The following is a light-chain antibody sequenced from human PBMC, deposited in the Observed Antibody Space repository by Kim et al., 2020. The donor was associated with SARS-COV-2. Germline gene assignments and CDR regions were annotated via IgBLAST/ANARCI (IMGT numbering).Light chain of an antibody. V-gene: IGLV4-69*01. CDR2: LNSDGSH. CDR3: QTWDTGIHV. J-gene: IGLJ2*01. Sequence: QLVLTQSPSASASLGASVKLTCTLSSGHSRNAIAWHQQQPERGPRYLMKLNSDGSHTKGDGIPDRFSGSSSGAERYLTISSLQSEDEADNYCQTWDTGIHVFGGGTQLTFL. CDR1: SGHSRNA.